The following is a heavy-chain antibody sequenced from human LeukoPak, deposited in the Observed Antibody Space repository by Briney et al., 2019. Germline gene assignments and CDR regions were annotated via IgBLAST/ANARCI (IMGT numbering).Heavy chain of an antibody. CDR3: ARDPPRAYYYDSSGYSVDAFDI. J-gene: IGHJ3*02. Sequence: TGGSLRLSCAASGFTFSDYYMSWIRQAPGKGLEWVSYISSSSSYTNYADSVKGRFTISRDNAKNSLYLQMNSLRAEDTAVYYCARDPPRAYYYDSSGYSVDAFDIWGQGTMVTVSS. CDR1: GFTFSDYY. V-gene: IGHV3-11*05. CDR2: ISSSSSYT. D-gene: IGHD3-22*01.